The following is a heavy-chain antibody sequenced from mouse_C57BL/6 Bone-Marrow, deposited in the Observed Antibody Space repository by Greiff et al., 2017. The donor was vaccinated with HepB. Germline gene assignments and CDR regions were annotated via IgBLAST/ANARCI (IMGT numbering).Heavy chain of an antibody. CDR2: ISDGGSYT. Sequence: EVHLVESGGGLVKPGGSLKLSCAASGFTFSSYAMSWVRQTPEKRLEWVATISDGGSYTYYPDNVKGRFTISIDNAKNNLYLQMSHLKSEDTAMYYCARGGMVTNYYAMDYWGQGTSVTVSS. V-gene: IGHV5-4*01. CDR1: GFTFSSYA. J-gene: IGHJ4*01. D-gene: IGHD2-3*01. CDR3: ARGGMVTNYYAMDY.